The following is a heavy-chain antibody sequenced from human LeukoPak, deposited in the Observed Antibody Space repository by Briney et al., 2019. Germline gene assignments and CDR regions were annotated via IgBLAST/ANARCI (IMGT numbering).Heavy chain of an antibody. CDR2: IYHSGST. V-gene: IGHV4-34*01. CDR3: VANGWYALDI. D-gene: IGHD6-19*01. Sequence: SSETLSLTCAVYGGSFSGYYWSWIRQPPGKGLEWIGEIYHSGSTNYKPSLRSRVTISVDKSENQFSLNLSSVTAADTAVYYCVANGWYALDIWGQGTMVTVSS. CDR1: GGSFSGYY. J-gene: IGHJ3*02.